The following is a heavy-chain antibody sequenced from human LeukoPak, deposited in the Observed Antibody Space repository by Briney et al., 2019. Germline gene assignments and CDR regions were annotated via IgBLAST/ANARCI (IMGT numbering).Heavy chain of an antibody. J-gene: IGHJ4*02. CDR1: GFTFEDYG. D-gene: IGHD1-26*01. CDR2: IDGDGSST. CDR3: ARTIVGAAFDY. V-gene: IGHV3-74*01. Sequence: GGSLRLSCAASGFTFEDYGMTWVRQAPGKGLVWVSRIDGDGSSTSYADSVKGRFTISRDNAKNTLYLQMTSLRAEDTAVYYCARTIVGAAFDYWGQGTLVTVSS.